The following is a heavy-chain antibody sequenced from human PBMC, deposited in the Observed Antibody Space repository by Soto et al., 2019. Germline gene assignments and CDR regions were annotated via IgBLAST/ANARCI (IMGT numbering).Heavy chain of an antibody. V-gene: IGHV1-2*02. D-gene: IGHD3-16*01. Sequence: QVQLVQSGAEVKKPGASVKVSCKASGYTFTGYFIHWVRQAPGQGLEWMGWINPNSGATKYAQKFQGRGTMTRDTSIRTAYMELSSLSSDDTAVYYCARGGGTTLAPLPWGQGTPVTVSS. CDR1: GYTFTGYF. J-gene: IGHJ5*02. CDR2: INPNSGAT. CDR3: ARGGGTTLAPLP.